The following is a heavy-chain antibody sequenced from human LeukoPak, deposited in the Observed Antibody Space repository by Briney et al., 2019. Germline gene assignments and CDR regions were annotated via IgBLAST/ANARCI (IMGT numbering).Heavy chain of an antibody. D-gene: IGHD6-13*01. CDR1: GFTFSSYG. Sequence: GGSLRLSCAASGFTFSSYGMSWVRQAPGKGLEWVSAISGSGGSTYYADSVKGRFTISRDNSKNTLYLQMNSLRAEDTAVYYCAKDFGDPYSSSWYDYWGQGTLVTVSS. V-gene: IGHV3-23*01. CDR2: ISGSGGST. J-gene: IGHJ4*02. CDR3: AKDFGDPYSSSWYDY.